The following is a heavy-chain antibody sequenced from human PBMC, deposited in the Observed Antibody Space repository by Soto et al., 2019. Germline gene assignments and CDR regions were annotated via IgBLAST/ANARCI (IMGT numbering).Heavy chain of an antibody. D-gene: IGHD5-12*01. V-gene: IGHV1-58*01. CDR1: GFTFTSSA. J-gene: IGHJ4*02. CDR2: IVVGSGNT. Sequence: SVKVSCKASGFTFTSSAVQWVRQARGQRLEWIGWIVVGSGNTNYAQKFQERVTITRDMSTSTAYMELSSLRSEDTAVYYCAKVKRDIVPTIGGGFDAWSRGTLVTVSS. CDR3: AKVKRDIVPTIGGGFDA.